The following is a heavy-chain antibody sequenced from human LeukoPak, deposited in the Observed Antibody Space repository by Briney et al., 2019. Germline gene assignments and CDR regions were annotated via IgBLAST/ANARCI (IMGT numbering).Heavy chain of an antibody. J-gene: IGHJ4*02. D-gene: IGHD5-24*01. V-gene: IGHV3-21*01. CDR3: ARDRRDGYNY. CDR2: ISSSSSYI. CDR1: GFTFSSYS. Sequence: GGSLRLSCEASGFTFSSYSMNWVRQAPGKGLEWVSSISSSSSYIYYADSVKGRFTISGDNAKNSLYLQMNSLRAEDTAVYYCARDRRDGYNYWGQGTLVTVSS.